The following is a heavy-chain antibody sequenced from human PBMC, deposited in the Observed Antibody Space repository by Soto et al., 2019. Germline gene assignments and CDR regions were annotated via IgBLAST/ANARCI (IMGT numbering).Heavy chain of an antibody. CDR2: ISDTVDA. CDR3: VGSLMSRAMESFDY. D-gene: IGHD5-18*01. J-gene: IGHJ4*02. Sequence: HVQLQESGPGLVKPSEPLSLTCSVSAGSISRYYWGWVRQSPGEGLEWIAHISDTVDASYNPSLKSRVTISLDTSNNRIALSLMSVTAADTAVYYCVGSLMSRAMESFDYWGQGTLVTVTS. V-gene: IGHV4-59*01. CDR1: AGSISRYY.